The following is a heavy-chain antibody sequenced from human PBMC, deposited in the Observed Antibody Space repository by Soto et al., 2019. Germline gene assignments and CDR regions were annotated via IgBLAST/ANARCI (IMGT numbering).Heavy chain of an antibody. CDR1: GFTFSNYE. CDR3: ARRGYGSRWPNVYMDV. V-gene: IGHV3-64*01. Sequence: AQLVESGGGLVQPGGSLRLSCAASGFTFSNYEMHWVRQAPGNGLEYVSGISNNGAHTDYAKYVKGRITISRDNSENTMHLQMGSLRAEDMALYYCARRGYGSRWPNVYMDVWGKGTTVTVSS. D-gene: IGHD6-13*01. CDR2: ISNNGAHT. J-gene: IGHJ6*03.